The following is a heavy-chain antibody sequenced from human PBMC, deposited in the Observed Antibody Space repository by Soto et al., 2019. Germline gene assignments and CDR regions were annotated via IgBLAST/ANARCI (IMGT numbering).Heavy chain of an antibody. CDR1: GFSFSTFS. J-gene: IGHJ4*02. CDR3: VRDQSAIIMSAPGDH. CDR2: VSFDGRRK. D-gene: IGHD2-8*01. V-gene: IGHV3-30*04. Sequence: GGSLRLSCGVSGFSFSTFSMHWVRQAPGKGLEWVAVVSFDGRRKDYADSMKGRFTISRDNSNNTLYLQMNSLTNEDTAVYYCVRDQSAIIMSAPGDHWGQGTLVTVSS.